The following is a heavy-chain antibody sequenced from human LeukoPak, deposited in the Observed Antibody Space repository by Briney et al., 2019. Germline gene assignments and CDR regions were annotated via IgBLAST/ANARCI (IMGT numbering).Heavy chain of an antibody. CDR1: GFTFSSYA. Sequence: GGSLRLSCAASGFTFSSYAMSWVRQAPGKGLEWVSAISGSGGSTYYADSVKGRFTISRDNSKNTLCLQMNSLRAEDTAVYYCAREGKDDYRYYFDYWGQGTLVTVSS. CDR2: ISGSGGST. CDR3: AREGKDDYRYYFDY. V-gene: IGHV3-23*01. D-gene: IGHD4-11*01. J-gene: IGHJ4*02.